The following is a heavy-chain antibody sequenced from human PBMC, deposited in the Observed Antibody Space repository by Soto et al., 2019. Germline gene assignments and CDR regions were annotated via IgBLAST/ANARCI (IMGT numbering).Heavy chain of an antibody. Sequence: VGSLRLSCAASGFTFSSYWMHWVRQAPGKGLVWVSRINSDGSSTSYADSVKGRFTISRDNAKNTLYLQMSSLRAEDTAVYYCAREGWLLRYAFDIWGQGTMVTVSS. CDR1: GFTFSSYW. V-gene: IGHV3-74*01. CDR3: AREGWLLRYAFDI. CDR2: INSDGSST. D-gene: IGHD2-15*01. J-gene: IGHJ3*02.